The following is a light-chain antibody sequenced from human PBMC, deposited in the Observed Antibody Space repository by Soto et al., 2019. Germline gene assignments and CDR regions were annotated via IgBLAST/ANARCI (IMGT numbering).Light chain of an antibody. J-gene: IGLJ3*02. V-gene: IGLV2-14*01. CDR1: SSDVGGYNY. Sequence: QSALTQPASVSGSPGQSITISCSGTSSDVGGYNYVSWYQQHPGKAPKFMIYEVSNRPSGVSNRFSGSKSGNTASLTISGLQAEDEADYYCSSYTTISTLAFGGGTKVTVL. CDR2: EVS. CDR3: SSYTTISTLA.